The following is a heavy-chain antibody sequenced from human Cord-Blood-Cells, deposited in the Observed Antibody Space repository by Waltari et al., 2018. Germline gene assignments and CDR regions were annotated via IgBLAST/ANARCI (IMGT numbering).Heavy chain of an antibody. CDR2: IKQDGSEN. CDR1: GFTFSSYW. Sequence: EVQLVESGGGLVQPGGSLRLSCAASGFTFSSYWLSWVRQAPGKGLEGVANIKQDGSENYYVDSVKGRFTISRDNAKNSLYLQMNSLRAEDTAVYYCARAKSGSYAWGQGTLVTVSS. CDR3: ARAKSGSYA. D-gene: IGHD1-26*01. V-gene: IGHV3-7*05. J-gene: IGHJ5*02.